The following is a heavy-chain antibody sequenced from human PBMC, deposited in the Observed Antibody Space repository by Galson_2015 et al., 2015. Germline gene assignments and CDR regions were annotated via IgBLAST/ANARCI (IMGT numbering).Heavy chain of an antibody. CDR3: ARVFTSGYGVDV. Sequence: QSGAEVKKPGESLKISCKVSGYSFTNSWIVWVRQVPGKGLEWMGIIFPADSDTRYSPSFQGQVTISADKSINTAYMQWSSLKASDTAMYYCARVFTSGYGVDVWGQGTTVTVSS. J-gene: IGHJ6*02. CDR2: IFPADSDT. CDR1: GYSFTNSW. V-gene: IGHV5-51*01. D-gene: IGHD3-10*01.